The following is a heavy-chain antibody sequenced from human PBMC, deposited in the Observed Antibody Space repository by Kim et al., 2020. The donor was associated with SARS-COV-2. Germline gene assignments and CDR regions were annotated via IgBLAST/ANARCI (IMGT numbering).Heavy chain of an antibody. V-gene: IGHV4-59*01. CDR1: GGSISSYY. D-gene: IGHD5-18*01. Sequence: SETLSLTCTVSGGSISSYYWSWIRQPPGKGLEWIGYIYYSGSTNYNPYLKSRVTISVDTSKNQFSLKLSSVTAADTAVYYCARDTYSYSNWFDPWGQGTLVTVSS. CDR2: IYYSGST. CDR3: ARDTYSYSNWFDP. J-gene: IGHJ5*02.